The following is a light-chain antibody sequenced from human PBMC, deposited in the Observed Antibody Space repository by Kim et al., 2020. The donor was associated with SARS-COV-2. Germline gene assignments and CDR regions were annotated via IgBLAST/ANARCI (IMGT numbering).Light chain of an antibody. J-gene: IGLJ2*01. CDR3: QAWESGTVV. CDR1: KLGDKY. Sequence: SYELTQPPSVSVSPGRTASITCSGNKLGDKYVCWYQQRPGQSPVVVIYQDNKRPSGIPERFAASNSGNTATLTISGTQAMDEADYYCQAWESGTVVFGGGTQLTVL. CDR2: QDN. V-gene: IGLV3-1*01.